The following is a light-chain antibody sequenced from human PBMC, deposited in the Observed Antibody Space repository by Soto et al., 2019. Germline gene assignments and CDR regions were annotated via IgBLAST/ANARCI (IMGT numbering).Light chain of an antibody. CDR2: GAS. J-gene: IGKJ1*01. CDR1: ETVTSDY. V-gene: IGKV3-20*01. CDR3: QQYGTSQWT. Sequence: EVVLTQSPGTLSLSPGERATLSCRASETVTSDYLAWYQQKPGQAPRLLFYGASRRAAGIPDRFSGSGSGTDFTLIISRLEPEDFAVYYCQQYGTSQWTFGQGTKVDIK.